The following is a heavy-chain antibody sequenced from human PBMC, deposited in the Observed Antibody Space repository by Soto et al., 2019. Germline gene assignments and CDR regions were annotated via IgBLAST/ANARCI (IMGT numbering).Heavy chain of an antibody. CDR2: ISSSRTYI. J-gene: IGHJ4*02. V-gene: IGHV3-21*01. CDR3: AREDDTDDYPLDY. D-gene: IGHD3-9*01. CDR1: GFTFSNYN. Sequence: EVQLVESGGGLVKPGGSLRLSCAASGFTFSNYNMNWVRQAPGKGLEWVSSISSSRTYIYYADSVKGRFTISRDNAKNSLYLQMNSLRAEDTAVYYCAREDDTDDYPLDYWGQGTLVTVSS.